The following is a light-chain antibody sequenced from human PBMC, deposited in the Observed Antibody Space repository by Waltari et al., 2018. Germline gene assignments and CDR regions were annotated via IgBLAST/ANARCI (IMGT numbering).Light chain of an antibody. CDR3: CSYAGNYLRV. V-gene: IGLV2-11*01. Sequence: QSALTQPRSVSGCPGPSVTISSPGTRSHVGYYHYSSWYQQQPGKSPKVIIYDVNQRPSGVPDRFSGSKSGNTASLTISGLQAEDEADYYCCSYAGNYLRVFGGGTKLTVL. CDR2: DVN. J-gene: IGLJ2*01. CDR1: RSHVGYYHY.